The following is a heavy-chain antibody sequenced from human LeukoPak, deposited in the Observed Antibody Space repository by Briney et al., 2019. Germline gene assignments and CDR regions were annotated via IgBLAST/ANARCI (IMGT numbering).Heavy chain of an antibody. Sequence: GASVRVSFKASGYTFTSYYMHWVRQAPGQGLEWMGIINPSGGSTSYAPNFQGRVTMSRDTSTSTAYMELSSLRSEDTAVYYCARGAHSSSWYSYFDYWGQGTLVTVSS. J-gene: IGHJ4*02. D-gene: IGHD6-13*01. CDR3: ARGAHSSSWYSYFDY. CDR1: GYTFTSYY. CDR2: INPSGGST. V-gene: IGHV1-46*01.